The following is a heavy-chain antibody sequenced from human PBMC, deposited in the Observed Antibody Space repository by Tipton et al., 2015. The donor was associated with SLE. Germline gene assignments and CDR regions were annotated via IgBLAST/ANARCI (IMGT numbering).Heavy chain of an antibody. CDR3: AQVPYNSGPGY. Sequence: SLRLSCAASVFTFSNFWMHWVRQAPGKGLVGVSRINTYGNNIRYADSVKGRFTISTDNAKNTQYLEMNSLRAEDTAMYYCAQVPYNSGPGYWGQGTLVTVSS. V-gene: IGHV3-74*01. J-gene: IGHJ4*02. CDR2: INTYGNNI. D-gene: IGHD6-19*01. CDR1: VFTFSNFW.